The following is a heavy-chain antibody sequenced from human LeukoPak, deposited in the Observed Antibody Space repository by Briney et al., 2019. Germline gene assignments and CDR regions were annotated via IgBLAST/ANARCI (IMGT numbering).Heavy chain of an antibody. D-gene: IGHD5-18*01. CDR1: GFTFSSYA. Sequence: PGGSLRLSCAASGFTFSSYAMSWVRQAPGKGLEWVPAISGSGGSTYYADSVKGRFTISRDNSKNTLYLQMNSLRAEDTSVYYCAKVRDTAPSYYFDYWGQGTLVTVSS. CDR3: AKVRDTAPSYYFDY. J-gene: IGHJ4*02. V-gene: IGHV3-23*01. CDR2: ISGSGGST.